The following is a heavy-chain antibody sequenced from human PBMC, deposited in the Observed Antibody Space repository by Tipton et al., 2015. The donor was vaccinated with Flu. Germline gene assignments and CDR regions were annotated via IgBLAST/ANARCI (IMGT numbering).Heavy chain of an antibody. CDR1: GFTFSSYG. Sequence: LSFTCAASGFTFSSYGMPWVRQAPGKGMESVAVIWYDGSNKYYADSVKGRFTISRDNSKNTLYLQMNSLRAEDTAVYYCARGLVGSSTYYFDYWGQGTLVTVSS. CDR2: IWYDGSNK. CDR3: ARGLVGSSTYYFDY. V-gene: IGHV3-33*01. D-gene: IGHD3-10*01. J-gene: IGHJ4*01.